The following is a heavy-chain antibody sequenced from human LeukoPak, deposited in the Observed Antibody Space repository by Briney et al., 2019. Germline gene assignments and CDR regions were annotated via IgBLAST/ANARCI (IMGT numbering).Heavy chain of an antibody. CDR1: GFIFENYA. CDR3: ARVDEGDANFDY. J-gene: IGHJ4*02. Sequence: AGGSLRLSCAASGFIFENYAMHWVRQAPGKGLEWVSVIYSGGSTYYADSVKGRFTISRDNSKNTLYLQMNSLRAEDTAVYYCARVDEGDANFDYWGQGTLVTVSS. D-gene: IGHD3-16*01. CDR2: IYSGGST. V-gene: IGHV3-53*01.